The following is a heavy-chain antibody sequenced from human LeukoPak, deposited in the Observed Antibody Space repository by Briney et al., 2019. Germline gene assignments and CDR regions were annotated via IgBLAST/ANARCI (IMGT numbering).Heavy chain of an antibody. D-gene: IGHD6-6*01. J-gene: IGHJ4*02. V-gene: IGHV3-30*09. CDR1: GFTFSSYA. CDR2: ISYDGSNK. Sequence: GGSLRLSCAASGFTFSSYAMHWVRQAPGKGLEWVAVISYDGSNKYYADSVKGRFAISRDNSKNTLYLQMNSLRAEDTAVYYCASSSSFDYWGQGTLVTVSS. CDR3: ASSSSFDY.